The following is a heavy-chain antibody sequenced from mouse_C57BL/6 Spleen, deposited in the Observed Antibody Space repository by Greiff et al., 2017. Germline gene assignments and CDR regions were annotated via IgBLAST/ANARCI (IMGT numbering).Heavy chain of an antibody. Sequence: QVQLQQPGAELVKPGASVKLSCKASGYTFTSYWMQWVKQRPGQGLEWIGEIDPSDSYTNYNQKFKGKATLTVDTSSSTAYMQLSSLTSEDSAVYYCARCPPVKGAMDYWGQGTSVTVSS. CDR1: GYTFTSYW. V-gene: IGHV1-50*01. CDR3: ARCPPVKGAMDY. J-gene: IGHJ4*01. CDR2: IDPSDSYT. D-gene: IGHD2-2*01.